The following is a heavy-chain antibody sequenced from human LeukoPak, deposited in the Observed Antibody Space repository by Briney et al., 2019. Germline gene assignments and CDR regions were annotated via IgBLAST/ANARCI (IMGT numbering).Heavy chain of an antibody. CDR3: ARGSLNTYYYYYMDV. D-gene: IGHD2/OR15-2a*01. Sequence: PSETLSLTCAVYGGSFSGYYWSWIRQPPGKGLEWIGEINHSGSTNYNPSRKSRVTISVDTSKNQFSLKLSSVTAADTAVYYCARGSLNTYYYYYMDVWGKGTTVTVSS. V-gene: IGHV4-34*01. CDR2: INHSGST. J-gene: IGHJ6*03. CDR1: GGSFSGYY.